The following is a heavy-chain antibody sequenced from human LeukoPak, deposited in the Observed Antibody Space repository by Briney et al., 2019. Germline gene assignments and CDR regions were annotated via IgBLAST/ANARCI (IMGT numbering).Heavy chain of an antibody. CDR3: ARDVGSTVTEGDAFDI. J-gene: IGHJ3*02. V-gene: IGHV4-31*03. CDR2: IYYSGST. CDR1: GGSLSSGGYY. D-gene: IGHD4-17*01. Sequence: PSETLSLTCTVSGGSLSSGGYYWSWLRQHPGMGLVWIGYIYYSGSTYYNPSLKSRVTISVDTSKNQFSLKLSSVTAADTAVYYCARDVGSTVTEGDAFDIWGQGTMVTVSS.